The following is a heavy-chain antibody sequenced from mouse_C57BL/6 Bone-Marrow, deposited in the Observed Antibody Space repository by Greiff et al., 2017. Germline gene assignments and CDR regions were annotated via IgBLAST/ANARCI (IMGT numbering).Heavy chain of an antibody. CDR2: IDPENGDT. Sequence: VQLQQSGAELVRPGASVKLSCTASGFNIKDDYMHWVKQRPEQGLEWIGWIDPENGDTEYASKFQGKATITADTSSNTAYLQLSSLTSEDTAVYYCTTYYSNYRFAYWGQGTLVTVSA. CDR1: GFNIKDDY. D-gene: IGHD2-5*01. J-gene: IGHJ3*01. V-gene: IGHV14-4*01. CDR3: TTYYSNYRFAY.